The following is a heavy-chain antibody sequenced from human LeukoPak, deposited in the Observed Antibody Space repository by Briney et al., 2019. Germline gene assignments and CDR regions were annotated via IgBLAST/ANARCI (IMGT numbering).Heavy chain of an antibody. CDR3: GRDRRGPGSFWSGYTPRGYMDV. CDR2: ISGSGSTT. CDR1: GFTFSDYF. D-gene: IGHD3-3*01. J-gene: IGHJ6*03. Sequence: GGSLRLSCAAYGFTFSDYFMSWVRQAPGKGLEWVSYISGSGSTTYYADSVKGRLTISRDNAKNTLNLQMSSLRDEDTAVYYCGRDRRGPGSFWSGYTPRGYMDVWGKGTTVIVSS. V-gene: IGHV3-11*01.